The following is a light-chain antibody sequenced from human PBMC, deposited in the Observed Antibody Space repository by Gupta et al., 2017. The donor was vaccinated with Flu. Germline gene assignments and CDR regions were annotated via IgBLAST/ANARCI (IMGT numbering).Light chain of an antibody. V-gene: IGKV2-28*01. CDR3: LQTEHTPFT. Sequence: EIVIIRFPVSLHVTPGEPASMSCRASQSLQQRNVYLSLNWYLLKAGQAPQLLIYVGSRRAPGVPDRFSGSGSGTEFSLRISRVEADDFGVYYCLQTEHTPFTFGQGTKLEIK. CDR2: VGS. J-gene: IGKJ2*01. CDR1: QSLQQRNVYLS.